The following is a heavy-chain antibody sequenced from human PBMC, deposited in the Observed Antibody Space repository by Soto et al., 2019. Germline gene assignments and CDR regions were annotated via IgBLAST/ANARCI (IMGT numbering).Heavy chain of an antibody. D-gene: IGHD3-9*01. CDR2: IIPIFGTA. Sequence: SVKVSCKASGGTFSSYAISWVRQAPGQGLEWMGGIIPIFGTANYAQKFQGRVTITADESTSTAYMELSSLRSEDTAVYYCARVPYYDILTGPYYYYGMDVWGQGTTVTVSS. CDR1: GGTFSSYA. V-gene: IGHV1-69*13. J-gene: IGHJ6*02. CDR3: ARVPYYDILTGPYYYYGMDV.